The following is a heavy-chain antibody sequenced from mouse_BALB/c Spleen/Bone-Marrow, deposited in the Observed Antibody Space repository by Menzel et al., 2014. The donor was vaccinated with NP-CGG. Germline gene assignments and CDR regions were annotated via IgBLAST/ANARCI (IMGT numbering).Heavy chain of an antibody. Sequence: QVQLQQSGAELVRPGSSVKISCKASGYAFSVYWMNWVKQRPGQGLEWIGQIYPGDGDTNYNGKFKGRATLTADKSSNTASMQLSSLTSEASAVYFCARGGISVDYWGQGTTLTVS. V-gene: IGHV1-80*01. CDR3: ARGGISVDY. J-gene: IGHJ2*01. CDR1: GYAFSVYW. CDR2: IYPGDGDT.